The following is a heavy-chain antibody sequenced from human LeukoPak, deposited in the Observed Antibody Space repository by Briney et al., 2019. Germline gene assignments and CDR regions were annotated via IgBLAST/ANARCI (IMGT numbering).Heavy chain of an antibody. CDR1: GYSFTSYW. D-gene: IGHD2-15*01. CDR2: IYPDDSDT. V-gene: IGHV5-51*01. Sequence: GESLKISCKGSGYSFTSYWTGWVRQMPGKGLEWMGIIYPDDSDTRYSPSFQGQVTISADKSISTAYLQWGSLKASDTAMYYCARSQGYCSGGSCLQGDWFNPWGQGTLVTVSS. CDR3: ARSQGYCSGGSCLQGDWFNP. J-gene: IGHJ5*02.